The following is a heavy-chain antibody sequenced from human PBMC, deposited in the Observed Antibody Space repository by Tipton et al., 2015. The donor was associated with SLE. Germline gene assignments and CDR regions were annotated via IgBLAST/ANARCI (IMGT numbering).Heavy chain of an antibody. CDR2: IGGTNGAM. D-gene: IGHD6-19*01. V-gene: IGHV3-21*01. CDR3: ARDQAYSSYDF. J-gene: IGHJ4*02. Sequence: SLRLSCAASGFTFSSPTMNWVRQAPGKGLEWVSSIGGTNGAMFYADSVRGRFTISRDNARDYVYLHMTSLRDDDTAVYYCARDQAYSSYDFWGQGTLVTVSS. CDR1: GFTFSSPT.